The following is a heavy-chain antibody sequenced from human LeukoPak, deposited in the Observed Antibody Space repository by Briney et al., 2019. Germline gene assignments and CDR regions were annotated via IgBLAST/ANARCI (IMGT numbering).Heavy chain of an antibody. D-gene: IGHD3-3*01. J-gene: IGHJ5*02. CDR3: ARGAVGHYDFWSGYHYSPNCCHP. V-gene: IGHV4-34*01. CDR1: GGSFSGYY. Sequence: SETLSLTCAVYGGSFSGYYWSWIRQPPGKGLEWIGEINHSGSTNYNPSLKSRVTISVDTSKNQFSLKLSSVTAADTAVYYCARGAVGHYDFWSGYHYSPNCCHPWGQGTLVTVSS. CDR2: INHSGST.